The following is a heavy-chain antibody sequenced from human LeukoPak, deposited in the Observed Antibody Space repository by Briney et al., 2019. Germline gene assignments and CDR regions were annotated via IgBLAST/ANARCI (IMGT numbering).Heavy chain of an antibody. J-gene: IGHJ4*02. D-gene: IGHD3-16*02. CDR3: ARFTFGGVIVPS. CDR1: GGSISSSSYY. V-gene: IGHV4-61*02. CDR2: IYTSGST. Sequence: SETLSLTCTVSGGSISSSSYYWSWIRQPAGKGREWIGRIYTSGSTNYNPSLKSRVTISVDTSKNQFSLKLSSVTAADTAVYYCARFTFGGVIVPSWGQGTLVTVSS.